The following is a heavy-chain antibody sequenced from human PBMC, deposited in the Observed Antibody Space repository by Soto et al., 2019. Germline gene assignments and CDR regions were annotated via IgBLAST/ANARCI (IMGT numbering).Heavy chain of an antibody. CDR2: IYYSGST. V-gene: IGHV4-59*01. J-gene: IGHJ4*02. Sequence: SETLSLTCTVSGGSISSYYWSWIRQPPGKGLEWIGYIYYSGSTNYNPSLKSRVTISVDTSKNQFSLKLSSVTAADTAVYYSLRERVATIQGVFHNWGQGTLV. CDR1: GGSISSYY. CDR3: LRERVATIQGVFHN. D-gene: IGHD5-12*01.